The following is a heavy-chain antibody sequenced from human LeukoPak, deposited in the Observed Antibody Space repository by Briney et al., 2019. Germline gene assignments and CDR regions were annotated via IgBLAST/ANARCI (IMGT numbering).Heavy chain of an antibody. V-gene: IGHV4-59*01. CDR2: IYYSGST. CDR3: ARDRRIAAPHAAFDI. Sequence: SETLSLTCTVSGGSISSYYWSWIRQPPGKGLEWIGYIYYSGSTNYNPSLKSRVTISVDTSKNQFSLKLSSVTAADTAVYYCARDRRIAAPHAAFDIWGQGTMVTVSS. CDR1: GGSISSYY. J-gene: IGHJ3*02. D-gene: IGHD6-6*01.